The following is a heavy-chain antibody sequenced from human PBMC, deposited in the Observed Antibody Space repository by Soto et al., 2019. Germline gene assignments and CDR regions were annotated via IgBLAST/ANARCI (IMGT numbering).Heavy chain of an antibody. V-gene: IGHV3-30*18. Sequence: GESLKISCAASGFTFKDYGVHWVRHAPDKGLEWVAVISYDGSKKFYADSVKGRFTISRDNSNNMLYLQVNSLRAEDTATYYCAKDMAAGGTGEDGFDVWGQGTMVTVSS. CDR2: ISYDGSKK. CDR1: GFTFKDYG. J-gene: IGHJ3*01. D-gene: IGHD6-13*01. CDR3: AKDMAAGGTGEDGFDV.